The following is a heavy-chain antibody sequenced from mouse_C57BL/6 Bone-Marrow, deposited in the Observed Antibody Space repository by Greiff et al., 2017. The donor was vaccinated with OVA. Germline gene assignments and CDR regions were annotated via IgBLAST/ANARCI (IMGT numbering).Heavy chain of an antibody. CDR2: IDPEDGET. CDR1: GFNIKDYY. J-gene: IGHJ4*01. V-gene: IGHV14-2*01. CDR3: ARPRDEGYYAMDY. Sequence: VQLKESGAELVKPGASVKLSCTASGFNIKDYYMHWVKQRTEQGLEWIGRIDPEDGETKYAPKFQGQVTITADPSSNTAYLQLSSLTSEDTAVYYSARPRDEGYYAMDYWGQGTSVTVSS. D-gene: IGHD3-1*01.